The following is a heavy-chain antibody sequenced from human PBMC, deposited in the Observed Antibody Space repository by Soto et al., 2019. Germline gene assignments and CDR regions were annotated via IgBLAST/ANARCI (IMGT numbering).Heavy chain of an antibody. Sequence: GGSLRLSCAASGFTFSSYAMSWVRQAPGKGLEWVSAISGSGGSTYYADSVKGRFTISRDNSKNTLYLQMNSLRAEDTAVYYCAKEGYYDILTGYYNSGAFDIWGQGTMVTVSS. CDR1: GFTFSSYA. CDR3: AKEGYYDILTGYYNSGAFDI. D-gene: IGHD3-9*01. CDR2: ISGSGGST. J-gene: IGHJ3*02. V-gene: IGHV3-23*01.